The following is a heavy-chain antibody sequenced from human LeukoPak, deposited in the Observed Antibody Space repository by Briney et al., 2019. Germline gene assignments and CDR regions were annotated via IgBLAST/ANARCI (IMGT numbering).Heavy chain of an antibody. Sequence: GASVKVSCTASGYTFTSYGISWVRQAPGQGLEWMGWISAYNGNTNYAQKLQGRVTMTTDTSTSTDYMELRSLRSDDTAVYYCARDLSGSYYSYFDYWGQGTLVTVSS. CDR3: ARDLSGSYYSYFDY. CDR1: GYTFTSYG. V-gene: IGHV1-18*01. D-gene: IGHD1-26*01. CDR2: ISAYNGNT. J-gene: IGHJ4*02.